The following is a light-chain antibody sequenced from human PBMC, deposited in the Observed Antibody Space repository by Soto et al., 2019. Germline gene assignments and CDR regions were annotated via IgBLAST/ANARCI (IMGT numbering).Light chain of an antibody. J-gene: IGKJ5*01. CDR2: AAS. CDR1: ESIRTW. V-gene: IGKV1-39*01. CDR3: QQSYSTPSIT. Sequence: DIQITQSPSTLSVSIGDRVTITCRASESIRTWLAWYQQKPGKAPKLLIYAASSLQSGVPSRFSGSGSGTDFTLTISSLQPEDFATYYCQQSYSTPSITFGQRTRLEIK.